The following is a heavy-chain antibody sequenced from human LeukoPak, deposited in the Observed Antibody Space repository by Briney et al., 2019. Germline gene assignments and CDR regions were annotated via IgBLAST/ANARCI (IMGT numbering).Heavy chain of an antibody. D-gene: IGHD3-3*02. V-gene: IGHV4-39*01. CDR3: ARRPPFPDWYFDL. J-gene: IGHJ2*01. CDR2: IYYSGST. Sequence: SETLSLTCTVSGGSISCSSYYWGWIRQPPGKGLEWIGSIYYSGSTYYNPSLKSRVTISVDTSKNQFSLKLSSVTAADTAVYYCARRPPFPDWYFDLWGRGTLVTVSS. CDR1: GGSISCSSYY.